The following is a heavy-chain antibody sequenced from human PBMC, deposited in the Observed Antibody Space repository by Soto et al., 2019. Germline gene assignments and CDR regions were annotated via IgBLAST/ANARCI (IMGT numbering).Heavy chain of an antibody. CDR2: ISAYNGNT. CDR1: GYTFTSYG. CDR3: ARDYSWPYSSSWYFGYLTQRKTIKYYGMDV. Sequence: QVQLVQSGAEVKKPGASVKVSCKASGYTFTSYGISWVRQAPGQGLEWMGWISAYNGNTNYAQKLQGRVTMTTDTSTSTAYMELRSLRSDDTAVYYCARDYSWPYSSSWYFGYLTQRKTIKYYGMDVWGQGTTVTVSS. D-gene: IGHD6-13*01. J-gene: IGHJ6*02. V-gene: IGHV1-18*04.